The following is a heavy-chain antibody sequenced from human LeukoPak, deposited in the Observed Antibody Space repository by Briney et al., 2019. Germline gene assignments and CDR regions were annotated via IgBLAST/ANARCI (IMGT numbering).Heavy chain of an antibody. CDR2: ISWDGGST. Sequence: GGSLRLSCAASGFTFDDYAMHWVRQAPGKGLEWVSLISWDGGSTYYADSVKGRFTISRDNSKNSLYLQMNSLRAEDTALYYCAKDKSGYEEGYFDYWGQGTLVTVSS. CDR1: GFTFDDYA. J-gene: IGHJ4*02. CDR3: AKDKSGYEEGYFDY. D-gene: IGHD5-12*01. V-gene: IGHV3-43D*03.